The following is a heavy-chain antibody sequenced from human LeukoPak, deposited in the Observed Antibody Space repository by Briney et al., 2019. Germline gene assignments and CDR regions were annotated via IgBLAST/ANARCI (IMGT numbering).Heavy chain of an antibody. D-gene: IGHD3-10*01. V-gene: IGHV4-38-2*02. CDR1: GYSISSGYY. J-gene: IGHJ5*02. Sequence: PSETLSLTCTVSGYSISSGYYWGWIRQPPGKGLEWIGSIYHSGSTYYNPSLKSRVTTSVDTSKNQFSLKLSSVTAADTAVYYCARGGYYGSGNDFRFDPWGQGTLVTVSS. CDR2: IYHSGST. CDR3: ARGGYYGSGNDFRFDP.